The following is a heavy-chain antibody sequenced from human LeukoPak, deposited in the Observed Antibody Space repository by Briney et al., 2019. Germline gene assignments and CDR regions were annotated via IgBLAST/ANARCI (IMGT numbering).Heavy chain of an antibody. V-gene: IGHV4-59*01. CDR3: ARGGSGYPLDY. D-gene: IGHD3-22*01. Sequence: SETLSLTCAVHGGSFSGFYWSWIRQPPGKGLEWIGYIYYTGVTNYSPSLKRRLTISLDTAMKQFSLNLRSVTAADTAMYYCARGGSGYPLDYWGQGTLVTVSS. J-gene: IGHJ4*02. CDR2: IYYTGVT. CDR1: GGSFSGFY.